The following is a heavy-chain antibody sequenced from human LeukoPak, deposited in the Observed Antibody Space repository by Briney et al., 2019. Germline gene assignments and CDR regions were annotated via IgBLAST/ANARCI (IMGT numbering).Heavy chain of an antibody. V-gene: IGHV1-2*02. D-gene: IGHD3-10*01. J-gene: IGHJ4*02. CDR2: INPNSGGT. CDR3: ARAESLWFGELPD. Sequence: ASVKVSCKASGYTFTGYYMHWVRQAPGQGLEWMGWINPNSGGTNYAQKFQGRVTMTRDTSISAAYMELSRLRSDDTAVYYSARAESLWFGELPDWGQGTLVTVSS. CDR1: GYTFTGYY.